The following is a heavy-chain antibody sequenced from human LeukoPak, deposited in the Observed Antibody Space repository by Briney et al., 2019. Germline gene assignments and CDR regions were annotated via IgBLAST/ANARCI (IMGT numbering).Heavy chain of an antibody. CDR3: AREALRDGYSIDY. J-gene: IGHJ4*02. CDR1: GGSFSGYY. V-gene: IGHV4-34*01. D-gene: IGHD5-24*01. CDR2: INHSGST. Sequence: SETLSLTCAVYGGSFSGYYWSWIRQPPGKGLEWIGEINHSGSTNYNPSLKSRVTISVDTSKNQFSLKLSSVTAADTAVYYCAREALRDGYSIDYWGQGTLVTVSS.